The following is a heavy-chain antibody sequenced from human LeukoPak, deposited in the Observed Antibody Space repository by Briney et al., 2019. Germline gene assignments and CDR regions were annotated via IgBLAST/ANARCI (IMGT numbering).Heavy chain of an antibody. J-gene: IGHJ3*02. CDR3: ARARGTMIVRDAFDI. CDR2: ISYDGSNK. V-gene: IGHV3-30*04. Sequence: PGRSLRLSCAASGFTFSSYAMHWVRQAPGKGLEWVAVISYDGSNKYYADSVKGRFTISRDNSKNTLYLQMDSLRAEDTAVYYCARARGTMIVRDAFDIWGQGTMVTVSS. CDR1: GFTFSSYA. D-gene: IGHD3-22*01.